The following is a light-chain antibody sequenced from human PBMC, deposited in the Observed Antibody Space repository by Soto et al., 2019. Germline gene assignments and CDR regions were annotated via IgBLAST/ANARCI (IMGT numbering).Light chain of an antibody. CDR1: QRVSSY. V-gene: IGKV3-11*01. CDR2: DAS. J-gene: IGKJ1*01. Sequence: EIVLTQSPATLSLSPGERATLSCRASQRVSSYLAWYQQKPGQAPRLLIYDASNRATGIPARFSGSGSGTDFTLTISSLEPEDFAVYYCQQRSNWPWSFGQGTKGEIK. CDR3: QQRSNWPWS.